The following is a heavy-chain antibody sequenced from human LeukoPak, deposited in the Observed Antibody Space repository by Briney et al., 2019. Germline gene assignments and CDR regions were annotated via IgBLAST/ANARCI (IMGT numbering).Heavy chain of an antibody. CDR1: GYTFTSYY. D-gene: IGHD3-10*01. CDR2: INPSGGST. CDR3: ARSSGSYNFYYYYGMDV. Sequence: ASVKVSYKASGYTFTSYYMHWVRQAPGQGLEWMGIINPSGGSTSYAQKFQGRVTMTRDTSRSTVYMELSSLRSEDTAVYYCARSSGSYNFYYYYGMDVWGQGTTVTVSS. V-gene: IGHV1-46*01. J-gene: IGHJ6*02.